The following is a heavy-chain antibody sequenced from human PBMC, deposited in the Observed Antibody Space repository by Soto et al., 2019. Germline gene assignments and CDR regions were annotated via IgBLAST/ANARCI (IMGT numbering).Heavy chain of an antibody. CDR1: GFTSSSYS. J-gene: IGHJ6*03. D-gene: IGHD6-13*01. Sequence: SLRLSCAASGFTSSSYSMNCVRQAPGKGLEWVSSISSSSYIYYADSVKGRLTISRDNAKNSLYLQMNRLRAEDTAVYYCARDTAAALVVRVKTTTVTVSS. V-gene: IGHV3-21*01. CDR3: ARDTAAALVV. CDR2: ISSSSYI.